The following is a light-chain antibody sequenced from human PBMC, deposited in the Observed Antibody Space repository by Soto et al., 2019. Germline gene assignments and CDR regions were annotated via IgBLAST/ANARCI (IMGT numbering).Light chain of an antibody. CDR3: QQYNNWPLT. V-gene: IGKV3-15*01. J-gene: IGKJ4*01. Sequence: EIVMTQSPAALSVSPGERVTLSCRASQSISFNLAWYQQKPGQAPRLLIYIASTRAAGIPARFSGSGSGTEFTLTIGSLQSEDFAVYYCQQYNNWPLTFGGGTKVDIK. CDR2: IAS. CDR1: QSISFN.